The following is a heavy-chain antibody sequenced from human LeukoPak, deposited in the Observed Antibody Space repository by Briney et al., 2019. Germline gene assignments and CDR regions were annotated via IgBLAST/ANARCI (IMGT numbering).Heavy chain of an antibody. V-gene: IGHV3-30-3*01. CDR2: ISYDGSNI. J-gene: IGHJ4*02. Sequence: GGSLRLSCAASGSTFSSYAMHWVRQAPGKGLEWVAVISYDGSNIYYAHSVKGRFTISRDNSKNTLYLQTNSLRTEDTAVYYCARDPYYDYVWGSYPAYWGQGTLVTVSS. CDR3: ARDPYYDYVWGSYPAY. D-gene: IGHD3-16*02. CDR1: GSTFSSYA.